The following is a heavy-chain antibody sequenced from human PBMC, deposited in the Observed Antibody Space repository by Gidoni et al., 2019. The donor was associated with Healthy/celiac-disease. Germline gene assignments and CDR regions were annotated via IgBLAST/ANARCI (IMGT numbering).Heavy chain of an antibody. CDR1: CYSISSGYY. CDR2: IYHSGRT. Sequence: QFQLQESGPGLLTPSETLSLTRTVSCYSISSGYYWGWIRQPPGKGLEWIGSIYHSGRTYSNPSLKSRVTISGDTSKNQFSLKLISVTAADTDVYYWERSSPGETHDYWGQGTLVTVSS. CDR3: ERSSPGETHDY. V-gene: IGHV4-38-2*02. D-gene: IGHD1-26*01. J-gene: IGHJ4*02.